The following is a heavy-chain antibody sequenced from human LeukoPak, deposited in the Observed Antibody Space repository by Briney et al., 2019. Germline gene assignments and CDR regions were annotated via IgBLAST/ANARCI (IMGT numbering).Heavy chain of an antibody. J-gene: IGHJ6*02. V-gene: IGHV3-11*01. CDR1: GFTFSDYY. CDR3: ARERESYYYYSSGYDSWLWDYYGMDV. CDR2: ICSSGSTI. Sequence: GGSLRLSCAASGFTFSDYYMSWIRQAPWKGLEWVSYICSSGSTIYYADSGKGRLTIYRDNAKNSLYLQMNNLRDEDTAVYYCARERESYYYYSSGYDSWLWDYYGMDVWGQGTTVTVSS. D-gene: IGHD3-22*01.